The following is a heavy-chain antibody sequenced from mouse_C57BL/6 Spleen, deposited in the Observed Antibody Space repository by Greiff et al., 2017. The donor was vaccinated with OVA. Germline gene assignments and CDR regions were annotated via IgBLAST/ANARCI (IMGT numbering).Heavy chain of an antibody. CDR3: ARWDGNSISGRGWFAY. Sequence: VQGVESGAELMKPGASVKLSCKATGYTFTGYWIEWVKQRPGHGLEWIGEILPGSGSTNYNEKFKGKATFTADTSSNTAYMQLSSLTTEDSDIYYCARWDGNSISGRGWFAYWGQGTLVTVSA. D-gene: IGHD3-2*02. V-gene: IGHV1-9*01. CDR2: ILPGSGST. J-gene: IGHJ3*01. CDR1: GYTFTGYW.